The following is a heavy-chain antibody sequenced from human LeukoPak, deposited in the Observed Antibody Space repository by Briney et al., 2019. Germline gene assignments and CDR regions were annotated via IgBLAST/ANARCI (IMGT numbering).Heavy chain of an antibody. Sequence: TGGSLRLSCAASGFTFSSYWMSWVRQAPGKGLEWVANIKQDGSEKYYVDSVKGRFTISRDNAKNSLYLQMNSLRAEDTAVYYCVRDKHCTDGVCYSPSYAFDIWGQGTMVTVSS. CDR2: IKQDGSEK. CDR1: GFTFSSYW. V-gene: IGHV3-7*01. D-gene: IGHD2-8*01. CDR3: VRDKHCTDGVCYSPSYAFDI. J-gene: IGHJ3*02.